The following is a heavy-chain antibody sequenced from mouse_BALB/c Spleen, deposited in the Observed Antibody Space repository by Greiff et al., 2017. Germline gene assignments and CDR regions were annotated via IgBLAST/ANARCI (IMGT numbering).Heavy chain of an antibody. V-gene: IGHV5-4*02. CDR3: ARVATRAMDY. J-gene: IGHJ4*01. CDR2: ISDGGSYT. D-gene: IGHD1-1*01. Sequence: EVMLVESGGGLVKPGGSLKLSCAASGFTFSDYYMYWVRQTPEKRLEWVATISDGGSYTYYPDSVKGRFTISRDNAKNNLYLQMSSLKSEDTAMYYCARVATRAMDYWGQGTSVTVSS. CDR1: GFTFSDYY.